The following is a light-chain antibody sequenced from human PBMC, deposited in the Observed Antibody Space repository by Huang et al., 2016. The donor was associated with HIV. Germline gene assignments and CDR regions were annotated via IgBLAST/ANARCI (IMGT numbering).Light chain of an antibody. CDR2: WAS. CDR3: QQYYSSPQT. V-gene: IGKV4-1*01. Sequence: DIIMTQSPDSLAVSLGERATLNCRSSQSVYSSSTVNDYMAWFQQKPGQPPRLLLFWASTRETGVPDRFSGSGSGTHCTLTIANLEAEDAAIYYCQQYYSSPQTFGQGTRVEVK. CDR1: QSVYSSSTVNDY. J-gene: IGKJ1*01.